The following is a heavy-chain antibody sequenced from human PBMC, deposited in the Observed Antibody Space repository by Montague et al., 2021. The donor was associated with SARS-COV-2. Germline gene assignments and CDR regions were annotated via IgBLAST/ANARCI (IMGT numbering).Heavy chain of an antibody. CDR2: VSHTGKP. J-gene: IGHJ6*02. D-gene: IGHD4-17*01. CDR3: ARDYGDYSYYYGLDV. CDR1: EGSFSGFY. V-gene: IGHV4-34*01. Sequence: SETLSLTCAVTEGSFSGFYWSWIRQPPGRGLEWIGEVSHTGKPNYNPTLESRVTMSADTSKNQFSLRLYSVTAADTAVYYCARDYGDYSYYYGLDVWGQGTTVTVSS.